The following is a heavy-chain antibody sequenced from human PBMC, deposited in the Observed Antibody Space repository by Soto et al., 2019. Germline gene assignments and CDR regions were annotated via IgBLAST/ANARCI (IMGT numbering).Heavy chain of an antibody. CDR2: TYYRSKWYN. CDR3: AREGSIAARPHPFDY. D-gene: IGHD6-6*01. Sequence: SQTLSLTCAISGDSVSSNSASWNLIRQSPSRGLEWLGGTYYRSKWYNDYAVSVKSRITINPDTSKNQFSLQLNSVTPEDTAVYYCAREGSIAARPHPFDYWGQGTLVTVSS. V-gene: IGHV6-1*01. CDR1: GDSVSSNSAS. J-gene: IGHJ4*02.